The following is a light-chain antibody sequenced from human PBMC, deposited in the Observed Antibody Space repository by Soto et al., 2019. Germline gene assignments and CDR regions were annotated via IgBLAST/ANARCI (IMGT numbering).Light chain of an antibody. CDR2: DAS. CDR1: QSVSSY. J-gene: IGKJ5*01. V-gene: IGKV3-11*01. Sequence: EVVLTHSPATLSLSPCDRATLSFSASQSVSSYFAWYQQTPGQAPRLLIYDASNRATGIPARFSGSGSGTDFTLTISSLEAEDFAVYYCQQRSIWPLTFGQGTRLE. CDR3: QQRSIWPLT.